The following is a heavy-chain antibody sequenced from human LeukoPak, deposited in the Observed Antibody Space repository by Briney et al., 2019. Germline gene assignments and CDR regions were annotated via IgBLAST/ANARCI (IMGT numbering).Heavy chain of an antibody. J-gene: IGHJ4*02. D-gene: IGHD3-10*01. CDR1: GVTFSSYE. CDR3: AKDRGFGVFFQYYFDY. Sequence: GGSLRLSCAASGVTFSSYEMNWVRQAPGKGLEWVSYISSSGSTIYYADSVKSRFTISRDNAKNSLYLQMNSLRAEDTAVYYCAKDRGFGVFFQYYFDYWGQGTLVTVSS. CDR2: ISSSGSTI. V-gene: IGHV3-48*03.